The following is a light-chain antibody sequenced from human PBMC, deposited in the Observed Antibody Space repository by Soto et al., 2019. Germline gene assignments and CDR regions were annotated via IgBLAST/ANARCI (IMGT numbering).Light chain of an antibody. J-gene: IGKJ1*01. CDR1: QSVSSSY. Sequence: EIVLTQSPGTLSLSPGERATLSCRASQSVSSSYLAWYQQEPGQAPRLLIYGASSRATGIPDRCSGSGSGTDFTLTISRLEPEDFAVYYCQQYGSPLTFGQGTKVEIK. CDR2: GAS. CDR3: QQYGSPLT. V-gene: IGKV3-20*01.